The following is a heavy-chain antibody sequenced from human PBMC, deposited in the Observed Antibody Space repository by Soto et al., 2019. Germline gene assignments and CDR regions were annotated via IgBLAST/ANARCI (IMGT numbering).Heavy chain of an antibody. CDR2: SRNKANSYTT. D-gene: IGHD6-19*01. V-gene: IGHV3-72*01. Sequence: EVQLVESGGGLVQPGGSLRLSCAASGFTFSDHYMDWVRQAPGKGLEWVGRSRNKANSYTTEHAASVKGRFTVSRDDSKNSLYLQMNSLKTEDTAVYFCARGVRRSSGWDFDYRGQGTLVAVSS. CDR3: ARGVRRSSGWDFDY. J-gene: IGHJ4*02. CDR1: GFTFSDHY.